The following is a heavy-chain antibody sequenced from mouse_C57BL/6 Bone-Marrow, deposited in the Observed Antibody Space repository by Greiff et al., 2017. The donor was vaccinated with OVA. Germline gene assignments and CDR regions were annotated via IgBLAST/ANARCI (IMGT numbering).Heavy chain of an antibody. D-gene: IGHD1-1*01. CDR2: ISDGGSYT. V-gene: IGHV5-4*03. CDR3: ARAYYYGSSPSAY. J-gene: IGHJ3*01. Sequence: DVKLVESGGGLVKPGGSLKLSCAASGFTFSSYAMSWVRQTPEKRLEWVATISDGGSYTYYPDNVKGRFTISRDNAKNNLYLQMSHLKSEDTAMYYCARAYYYGSSPSAYWGQGTLVTVSA. CDR1: GFTFSSYA.